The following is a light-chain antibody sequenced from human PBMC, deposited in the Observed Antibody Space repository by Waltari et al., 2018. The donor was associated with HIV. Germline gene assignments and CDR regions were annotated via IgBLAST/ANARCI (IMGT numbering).Light chain of an antibody. CDR1: TGALTSGHY. V-gene: IGLV7-46*01. CDR3: LLSYSGAWV. Sequence: QAVVTQEPSLTVSPGGTVTPTCGSRTGALTSGHYVYWFQQKPGQPPRTLIYDTSDKHSWTPARFSGSLLGGKAALTLSGAQPEDEAVYYCLLSYSGAWVFGGGTKLTVL. J-gene: IGLJ3*02. CDR2: DTS.